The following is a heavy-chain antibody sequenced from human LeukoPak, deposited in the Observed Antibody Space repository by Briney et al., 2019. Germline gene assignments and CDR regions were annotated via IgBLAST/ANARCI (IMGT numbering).Heavy chain of an antibody. CDR1: GFTFSSYE. CDR3: ARDTKRGYSYAAYI. J-gene: IGHJ3*02. CDR2: ISSSGSTI. V-gene: IGHV3-48*03. D-gene: IGHD5-18*01. Sequence: GGSLRLSCAASGFTFSSYEMNWVRQAPGKGLEWVSYISSSGSTIYYADSVKGRFTISRDNAKNSLYLQMNSLRAEDTAVYYCARDTKRGYSYAAYIWGQGTMVTVSS.